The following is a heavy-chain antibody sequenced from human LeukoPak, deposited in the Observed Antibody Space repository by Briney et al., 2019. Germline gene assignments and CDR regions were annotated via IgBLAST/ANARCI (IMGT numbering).Heavy chain of an antibody. J-gene: IGHJ5*02. CDR2: FLTSGNT. D-gene: IGHD1-26*01. Sequence: SETLSLTCTVSSGSISNYYWSWIRQPAGKGLEWIGRFLTSGNTNYNPSLQSRVTMSVDTSKNQFSLRLSSVTAADTAVYYCTRHLPGATWFDPWGQGTQVTVSS. CDR3: TRHLPGATWFDP. V-gene: IGHV4-4*07. CDR1: SGSISNYY.